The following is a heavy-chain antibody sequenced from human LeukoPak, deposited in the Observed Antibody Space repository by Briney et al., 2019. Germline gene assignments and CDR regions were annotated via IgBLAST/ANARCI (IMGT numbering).Heavy chain of an antibody. D-gene: IGHD3-10*01. CDR2: FYHSGST. CDR1: GGSISSSYW. V-gene: IGHV4-4*02. Sequence: SGTLSLTCAVSGGSISSSYWWSWVRQPPGKGLEWIGEFYHSGSTNYNPSLKSRVTISVDTSKNQFSLKLSSVTAADTAVYYCARTRYYYNSRSYGAPYYFDYWGQGTLVTVSS. J-gene: IGHJ4*02. CDR3: ARTRYYYNSRSYGAPYYFDY.